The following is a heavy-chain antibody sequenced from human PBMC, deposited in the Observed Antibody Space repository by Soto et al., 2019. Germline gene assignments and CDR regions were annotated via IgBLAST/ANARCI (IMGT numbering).Heavy chain of an antibody. V-gene: IGHV4-30-4*01. CDR1: GGAISSGHYY. D-gene: IGHD5-12*01. J-gene: IGHJ5*02. CDR2: IHYSGST. Sequence: QVQLQESGPGLVKPSQTLSLTCTVSGGAISSGHYYWTWIRQSPGKGLEWIGHIHYSGSTFYNPSLKSRVTMSVDTSKNQISLKLSSVTAADTAVYYCAREASGYPAFVDLWGLGTLVTVSS. CDR3: AREASGYPAFVDL.